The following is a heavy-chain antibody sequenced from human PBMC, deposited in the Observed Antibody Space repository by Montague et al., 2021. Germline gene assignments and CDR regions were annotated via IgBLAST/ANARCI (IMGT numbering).Heavy chain of an antibody. CDR3: VKDPPGSYYPPCTMDV. Sequence: SLRLSCAASGFTFGTYAMSWVRQAPGKGLEWVSAISGGGGSIYYADSVKGRFTISRDNSKSTLYLQMSSLRAEDTAVYYYVKDPPGSYYPPCTMDVSGQGTTVTVSS. D-gene: IGHD1-26*01. CDR2: ISGGGGSI. CDR1: GFTFGTYA. V-gene: IGHV3-23*01. J-gene: IGHJ6*02.